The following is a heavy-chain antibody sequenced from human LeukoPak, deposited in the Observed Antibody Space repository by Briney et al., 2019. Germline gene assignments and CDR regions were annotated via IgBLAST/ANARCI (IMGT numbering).Heavy chain of an antibody. D-gene: IGHD6-25*01. V-gene: IGHV4-4*02. J-gene: IGHJ4*02. CDR3: VRDIGARIGAI. Sequence: SGTLSLTCAVSGASITSNNWWSWVRQPPGKGLGWIGEIYHSGSTNYNPSLKSRVTLSVDKSKNYFSLNLSSVTAADTAVYYCVRDIGARIGAIWGQGTLVTVSS. CDR1: GASITSNNW. CDR2: IYHSGST.